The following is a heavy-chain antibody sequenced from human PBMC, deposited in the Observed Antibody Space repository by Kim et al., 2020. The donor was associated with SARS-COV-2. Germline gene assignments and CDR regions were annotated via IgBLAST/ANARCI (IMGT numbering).Heavy chain of an antibody. CDR1: EYTFIDYY. CDR2: INPNSGDT. J-gene: IGHJ6*02. CDR3: ARDGSLGFYGMDV. V-gene: IGHV1-2*06. Sequence: ASVKVSCTASEYTFIDYYLHWVRQAPGQGLEWMGRINPNSGDTNHAQKFQGRVTMTRDTSISTAYMELSRLTSDDTAAYYCARDGSLGFYGMDVWGHGTT. D-gene: IGHD3-10*01.